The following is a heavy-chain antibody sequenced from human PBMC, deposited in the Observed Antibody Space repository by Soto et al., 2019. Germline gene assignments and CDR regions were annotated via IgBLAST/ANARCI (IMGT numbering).Heavy chain of an antibody. J-gene: IGHJ4*02. CDR1: GYSFTHYY. CDR3: ARASGSPLKVYAPLGF. V-gene: IGHV1-2*02. CDR2: INPYTSTT. Sequence: QVQLVQSGDEMKKLGASVKVSCKASGYSFTHYYVHWVRQAPGQGLEWMGWINPYTSTTTYAPKCEGRISMTRDKTVSTAYMELSGLRSDDSALYICARASGSPLKVYAPLGFWGQGTLVAVSS. D-gene: IGHD2-8*01.